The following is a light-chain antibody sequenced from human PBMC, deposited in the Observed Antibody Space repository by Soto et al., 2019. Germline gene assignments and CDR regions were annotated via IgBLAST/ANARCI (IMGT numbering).Light chain of an antibody. V-gene: IGKV3D-15*01. CDR3: QQRNDWPWT. CDR2: GSS. J-gene: IGKJ1*01. Sequence: IVLTQSPATLSVSPGERATLSCRASQSVSSNLAWYQQKPGQAPRLHIYGSSNRATGIPDRFSGSGSGTEFTLTISRLEPEDFAVYYCQQRNDWPWTFGQGTKVDIK. CDR1: QSVSSN.